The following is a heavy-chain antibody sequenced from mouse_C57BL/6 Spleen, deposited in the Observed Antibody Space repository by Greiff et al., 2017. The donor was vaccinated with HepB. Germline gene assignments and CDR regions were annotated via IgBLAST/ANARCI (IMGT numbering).Heavy chain of an antibody. CDR3: AKNGYYGSSYVRYFDV. Sequence: QVQLQQSGPGLVQPSQSLSITCTVSGFSLTSYGVHWVRQSPGKGLEWLGVIWRGGSTDYNAAFMSRLSITKDNSTSQVFFKMNSLQADDTAIYYCAKNGYYGSSYVRYFDVWGTGTTVTVSS. CDR2: IWRGGST. D-gene: IGHD1-1*01. J-gene: IGHJ1*03. V-gene: IGHV2-5*01. CDR1: GFSLTSYG.